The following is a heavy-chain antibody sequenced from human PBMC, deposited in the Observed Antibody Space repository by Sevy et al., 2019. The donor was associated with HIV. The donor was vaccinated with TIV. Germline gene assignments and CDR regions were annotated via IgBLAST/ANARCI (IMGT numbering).Heavy chain of an antibody. J-gene: IGHJ6*02. CDR2: ISGSGGST. Sequence: GGSLRLSCAASGFTFSSYAMSWVRQAPGKGLEWVSAISGSGGSTYYADSVKGRFTISRDNSKNTLYLQMNSLRAEDTAVYYCAKGLGYCSSTSCYAEGYYYYGMDVWGQGTTVTVSS. CDR3: AKGLGYCSSTSCYAEGYYYYGMDV. V-gene: IGHV3-23*01. D-gene: IGHD2-2*01. CDR1: GFTFSSYA.